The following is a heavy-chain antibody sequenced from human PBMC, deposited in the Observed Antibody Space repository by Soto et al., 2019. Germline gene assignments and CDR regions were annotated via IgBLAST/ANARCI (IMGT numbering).Heavy chain of an antibody. CDR3: ARGSDVDNVDS. V-gene: IGHV4-34*01. Sequence: PSETLSLTCAVYGGSFSGYYWSWIRQPPGKGLEWIGEINHSGSTNYNPSLKSRLTISVDTSKNQFSLKLNSVTAADTAVYFCARGSDVDNVDSWGQGTLVTGSS. D-gene: IGHD1-1*01. CDR2: INHSGST. J-gene: IGHJ4*02. CDR1: GGSFSGYY.